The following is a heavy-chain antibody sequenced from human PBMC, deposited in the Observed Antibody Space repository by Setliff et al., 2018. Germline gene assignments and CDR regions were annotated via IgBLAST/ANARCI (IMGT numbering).Heavy chain of an antibody. Sequence: KSSETLSLTCTVSGGSVSPYFWSWIRQPPGKGLEWIGYIYHNGNTNFNPSLKSRVTISVDTSKKQFSLMLTSVTAADTAVYYCARYIPSAGCFDPWGQGALVTVSS. CDR1: GGSVSPYF. V-gene: IGHV4-59*08. CDR2: IYHNGNT. CDR3: ARYIPSAGCFDP. J-gene: IGHJ5*02. D-gene: IGHD2-21*01.